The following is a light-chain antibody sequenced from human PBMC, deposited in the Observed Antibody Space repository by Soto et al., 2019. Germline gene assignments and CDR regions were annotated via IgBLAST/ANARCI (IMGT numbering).Light chain of an antibody. V-gene: IGKV3-15*01. Sequence: EIVMTQSPATLSVSPGERATLSCRASQSVSSYLAWYQQKPGQAPRLLIYAASTRATGVSARFSGSGSGTEFTLTISSLQPDDFATYYCQQYNSYSRTFGQGTKV. J-gene: IGKJ1*01. CDR1: QSVSSY. CDR2: AAS. CDR3: QQYNSYSRT.